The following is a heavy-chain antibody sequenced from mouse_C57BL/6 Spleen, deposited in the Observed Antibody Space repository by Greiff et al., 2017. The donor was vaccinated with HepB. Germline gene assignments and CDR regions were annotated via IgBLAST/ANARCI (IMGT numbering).Heavy chain of an antibody. CDR3: ARAYDGYYTGPWFAY. CDR1: GYTFTSYW. V-gene: IGHV1-64*01. CDR2: IHPNSGST. Sequence: QVQLQQPGAELVKPGASVKLSCKASGYTFTSYWMHWVKQRPGQGLEWIGMIHPNSGSTNYNEKFKSKATLTVDKSSSTAYMHLSSLTSEDSAVYYWARAYDGYYTGPWFAYWGQGTLVTVSA. J-gene: IGHJ3*01. D-gene: IGHD2-3*01.